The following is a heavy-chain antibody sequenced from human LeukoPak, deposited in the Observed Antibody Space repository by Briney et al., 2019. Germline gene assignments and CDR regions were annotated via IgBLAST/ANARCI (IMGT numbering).Heavy chain of an antibody. Sequence: GGSLRLSCAAAGFTVSGNYMYWVRQAPGRGREWVSVIYRGGGTYYSDSVKGRFTISRDNSKDTLYLQMNSLRAEDTAVYYCGRDGEGYWGQGTLVTVSS. D-gene: IGHD3-10*01. J-gene: IGHJ4*02. V-gene: IGHV3-53*01. CDR3: GRDGEGY. CDR2: IYRGGGT. CDR1: GFTVSGNY.